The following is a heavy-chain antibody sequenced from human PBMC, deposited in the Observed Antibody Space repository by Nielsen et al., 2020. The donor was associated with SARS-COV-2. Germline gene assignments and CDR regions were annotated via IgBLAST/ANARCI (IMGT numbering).Heavy chain of an antibody. V-gene: IGHV5-51*01. Sequence: GESLKISCKGSGYSFTSYWIGWVRQMPGKGLEWVGIIYPGDSDTRYSPSFQGQVTISADKSISTAYLQWSSLKASDTAVFYCATHWPSNWYSDFWGQGTLVTVSS. CDR3: ATHWPSNWYSDF. J-gene: IGHJ4*02. D-gene: IGHD2-21*01. CDR1: GYSFTSYW. CDR2: IYPGDSDT.